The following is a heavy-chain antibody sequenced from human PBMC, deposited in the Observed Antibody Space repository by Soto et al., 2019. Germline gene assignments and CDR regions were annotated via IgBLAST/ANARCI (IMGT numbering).Heavy chain of an antibody. CDR1: GFTFSSYA. D-gene: IGHD2-15*01. CDR2: ISGSGGST. V-gene: IGHV3-23*01. Sequence: EVQLLESGGGLVQPGGSLRLSCAASGFTFSSYAMSWVRQAPGKGLEWVSAISGSGGSTYYADSVKGRFTISRDNSKNKLYLQMNSLRAEDTAVYYCAKWDCSGGSCYPPYYYYYGMDVWGQGTTVTVSS. CDR3: AKWDCSGGSCYPPYYYYYGMDV. J-gene: IGHJ6*02.